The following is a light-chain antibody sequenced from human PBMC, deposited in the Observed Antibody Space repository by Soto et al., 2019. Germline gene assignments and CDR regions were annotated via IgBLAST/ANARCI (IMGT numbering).Light chain of an antibody. J-gene: IGLJ1*01. CDR2: EGI. V-gene: IGLV2-23*01. CDR1: SSNVGSYKF. Sequence: QSALTQPASVSGSPGQSITISCTGTSSNVGSYKFVSWYQQHPGKAPKLMIYEGIKRPSGISNRFSGSKSGNTASLTISGLQPEDEADYYCYSYAGGSIYVFGTGTKLTVL. CDR3: YSYAGGSIYV.